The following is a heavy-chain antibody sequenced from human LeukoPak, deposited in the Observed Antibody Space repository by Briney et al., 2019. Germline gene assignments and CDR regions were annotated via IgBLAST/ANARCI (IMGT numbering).Heavy chain of an antibody. CDR1: GGSISSSNW. CDR3: ARGQFTVTTSYYYYYYYMDV. D-gene: IGHD4-11*01. J-gene: IGHJ6*03. CDR2: TYHSGST. Sequence: PSETLSLTCAVSGGSISSSNWWSWVRQPPGKGLEWIGETYHSGSTNYNPSLKSRVTISVDTSKNQFSLKLSSVTAADTAVYYCARGQFTVTTSYYYYYYYMDVWGKGTTVTISS. V-gene: IGHV4-4*02.